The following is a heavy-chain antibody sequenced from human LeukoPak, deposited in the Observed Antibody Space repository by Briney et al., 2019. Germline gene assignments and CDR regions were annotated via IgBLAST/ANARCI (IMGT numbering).Heavy chain of an antibody. Sequence: GGSLRLSCAASGFTFSNAWMTWVRQAPGKGLEWVSAISNNGGYTYYADSVQGRFTISRDNSKSTLCLQMNSLRAEDTAVYYCAKQLGYCSDGSCYFPYWGQGTLVTVSS. CDR2: ISNNGGYT. V-gene: IGHV3-23*01. J-gene: IGHJ4*02. CDR1: GFTFSNAW. CDR3: AKQLGYCSDGSCYFPY. D-gene: IGHD2-15*01.